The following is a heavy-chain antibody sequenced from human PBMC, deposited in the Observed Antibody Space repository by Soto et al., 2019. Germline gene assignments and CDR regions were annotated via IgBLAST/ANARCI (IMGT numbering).Heavy chain of an antibody. D-gene: IGHD2-15*01. V-gene: IGHV3-48*03. CDR1: GFAFSTYE. Sequence: GGSLRLSCAASGFAFSTYEMNWVRQAPGEGLEWVSYISGSGGTINYADSVQGRFTISRDNAKNSLYLHMNSLRAADTAVYYCVSQNRWHYYGMDVWGQGTTVTVSS. CDR2: ISGSGGTI. J-gene: IGHJ6*02. CDR3: VSQNRWHYYGMDV.